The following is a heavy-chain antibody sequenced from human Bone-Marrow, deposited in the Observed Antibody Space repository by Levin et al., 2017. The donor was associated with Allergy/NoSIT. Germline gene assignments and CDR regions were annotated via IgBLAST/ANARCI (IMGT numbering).Heavy chain of an antibody. D-gene: IGHD6-13*01. CDR3: ARDSGIAGADDY. V-gene: IGHV3-48*01. CDR1: GFTLSTSA. J-gene: IGHJ4*02. Sequence: LSLTCAASGFTLSTSAMTWVRQAPGKGLEWVSYISRSGNAIYGDSVKGRFSISRDNAKNSLYLQMSSLRAEDTAVYYCARDSGIAGADDYWGQGTLVTVSS. CDR2: ISRSGNAI.